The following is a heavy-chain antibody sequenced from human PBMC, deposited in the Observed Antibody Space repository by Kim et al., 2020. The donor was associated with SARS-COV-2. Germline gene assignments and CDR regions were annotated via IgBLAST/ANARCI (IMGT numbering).Heavy chain of an antibody. CDR1: GFTFSSYA. CDR2: ISYDGSNK. J-gene: IGHJ1*01. CDR3: ATVVFYYDAGYFKN. D-gene: IGHD3-22*01. V-gene: IGHV3-30-3*01. Sequence: GGSLRLSCAASGFTFSSYAMHWVRQAPGKGLEWVALISYDGSNKYYADSVKGRFTISRDNSKNTLYLQMNSLRAEDTAVYYCATVVFYYDAGYFKNWGQGTLVIVSS.